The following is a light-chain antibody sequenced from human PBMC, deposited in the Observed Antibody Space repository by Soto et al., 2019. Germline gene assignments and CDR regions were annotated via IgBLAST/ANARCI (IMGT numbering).Light chain of an antibody. Sequence: DIQMTQSPSSLAASVGDRVTIPCRASQTIDTYLNWYQQKPGKAPKLLIYAASTLPNGVPSRFSGSGSGTDFTLTISSLQPEDFAAYYCQQSTGIPYTFGQGTKLQIK. CDR3: QQSTGIPYT. J-gene: IGKJ2*01. CDR2: AAS. V-gene: IGKV1-39*01. CDR1: QTIDTY.